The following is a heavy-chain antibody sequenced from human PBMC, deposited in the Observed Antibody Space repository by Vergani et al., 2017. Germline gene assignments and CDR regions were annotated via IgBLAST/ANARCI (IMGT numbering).Heavy chain of an antibody. J-gene: IGHJ5*02. CDR1: GYTFTSND. D-gene: IGHD3-3*01. Sequence: QVQLVQSGAEVKKPGASVKVSCKASGYTFTSNDINWVGQATGKGLEWMGWMNTNSGNTGYAQKLQGRVTMTRNTAIRTAYMELISLRCGDTPVYFWARGGIFEGFDPWVQGTLVTVSS. CDR3: ARGGIFEGFDP. V-gene: IGHV1-8*01. CDR2: MNTNSGNT.